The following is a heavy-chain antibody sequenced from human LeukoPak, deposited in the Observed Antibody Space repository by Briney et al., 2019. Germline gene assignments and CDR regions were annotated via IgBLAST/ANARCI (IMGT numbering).Heavy chain of an antibody. CDR2: IYYSGST. CDR3: AKDIRSGCYLCAFDI. Sequence: KPSETLSLTCAVYGGSFSGYYWSWIRQPPGKGLEWIGYIYYSGSTSYNPSLKSRVTISVDTSKKQFSLKLSSVTAADTAVYYCAKDIRSGCYLCAFDIWGQGTRVTVSS. J-gene: IGHJ3*02. V-gene: IGHV4-59*01. CDR1: GGSFSGYY. D-gene: IGHD6-19*01.